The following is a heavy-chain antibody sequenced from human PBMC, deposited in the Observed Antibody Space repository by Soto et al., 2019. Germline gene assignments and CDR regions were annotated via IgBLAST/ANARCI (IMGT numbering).Heavy chain of an antibody. CDR1: GFTFSRYG. J-gene: IGHJ4*02. CDR3: AKDHNPGELELFGY. CDR2: ISYDGSNK. Sequence: QVQLVESGGGVVQPGRSLRLSCAASGFTFSRYGMHWVRQAPGKGLEWVAVISYDGSNKYYADSVKGRFTISRDNSKNTLYLQMNSLRAEDTAVYYCAKDHNPGELELFGYWGQGTLVTVSS. D-gene: IGHD1-7*01. V-gene: IGHV3-30*18.